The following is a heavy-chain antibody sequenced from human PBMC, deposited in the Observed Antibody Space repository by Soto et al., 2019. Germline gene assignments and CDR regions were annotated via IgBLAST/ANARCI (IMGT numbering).Heavy chain of an antibody. D-gene: IGHD2-21*01. Sequence: QVQLVQSGAEVKKPGSSVKVSCKASGARFSTNAISWLRQAPGQGLEWMGAIIAIFDKANYAQKFQDRVTMTADESRSTAYMELSSLTSGDTAMYYCARGARGGNCEAWGQGTLVTVSS. CDR1: GARFSTNA. J-gene: IGHJ5*02. CDR2: IIAIFDKA. V-gene: IGHV1-69*12. CDR3: ARGARGGNCEA.